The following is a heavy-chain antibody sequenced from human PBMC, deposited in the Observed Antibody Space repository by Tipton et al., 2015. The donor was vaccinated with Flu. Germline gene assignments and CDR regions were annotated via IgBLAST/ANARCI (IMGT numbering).Heavy chain of an antibody. J-gene: IGHJ5*02. CDR3: ARVLSSGYYYSWFDP. Sequence: LRLSCAVYGGSFSGYYWSWIRQPPGKGLEWIGEINHSGSTNYNPSLKSRVTISVDTSKNQFSLKLSSVTAADTAVYYCARVLSSGYYYSWFDPWGQGTLVTLSS. V-gene: IGHV4-34*01. CDR2: INHSGST. D-gene: IGHD3-22*01. CDR1: GGSFSGYY.